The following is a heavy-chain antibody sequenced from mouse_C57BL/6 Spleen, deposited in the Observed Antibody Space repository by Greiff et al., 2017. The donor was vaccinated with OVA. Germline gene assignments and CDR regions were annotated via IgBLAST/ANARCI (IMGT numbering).Heavy chain of an antibody. D-gene: IGHD1-1*01. J-gene: IGHJ2*01. CDR3: AREGDYYGSSYYFDY. Sequence: EVQVVESGPGLVKPSQSLSLTCSVTGYSITRGYYWNWIRQFPGNKLEWMGYISYDGSNNYNPSLKNRISITRDTSKNQFFLKLNSVTTEDTATYYCAREGDYYGSSYYFDYWGQGTTLTVSS. CDR2: ISYDGSN. CDR1: GYSITRGYY. V-gene: IGHV3-6*01.